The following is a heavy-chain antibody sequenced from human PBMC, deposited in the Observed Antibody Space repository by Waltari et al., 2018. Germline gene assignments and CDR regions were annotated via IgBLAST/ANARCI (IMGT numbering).Heavy chain of an antibody. CDR1: GGSLSSSSYY. CDR2: IYYSGST. Sequence: QLQLQESGPGLVKPSETLSLTCTVSGGSLSSSSYYWGWIRQPPGKGLEWIGSIYYSGSTYYNPSLKSRVTISVDTSKNQFSLKLSSVTAADTAVYYCARPNYYYYYMDVWGKGTTVTVSS. CDR3: ARPNYYYYYMDV. V-gene: IGHV4-39*01. J-gene: IGHJ6*03.